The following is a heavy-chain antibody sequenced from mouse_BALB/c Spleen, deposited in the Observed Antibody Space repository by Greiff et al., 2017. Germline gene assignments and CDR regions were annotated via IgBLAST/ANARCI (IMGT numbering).Heavy chain of an antibody. Sequence: QVQLQQPGAELVRPGASVKLSCKASGYTFTSYWINWVKQRPGQGLEWIGNIYPSDSYTNYNQKFKDKATLTVDKSSSTAYMQLSSPTSEDSAVYYCTTHYGSSYWFAYWGQGTTLTVSS. CDR2: IYPSDSYT. CDR3: TTHYGSSYWFAY. J-gene: IGHJ2*01. V-gene: IGHV1-69*02. CDR1: GYTFTSYW. D-gene: IGHD1-1*01.